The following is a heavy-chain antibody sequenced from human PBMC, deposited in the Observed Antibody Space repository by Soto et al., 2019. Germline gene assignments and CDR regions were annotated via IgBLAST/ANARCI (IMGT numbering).Heavy chain of an antibody. CDR3: VPLGDWELLVFDS. V-gene: IGHV3-23*01. CDR1: GFIFSTYA. Sequence: GGSLRLSCAASGFIFSTYAMSWVRQAPGKGLEWVSAITKSGADTFYADSAKGRFTVSRDNSKNTVFLQMSSLRVEDTAIYYCVPLGDWELLVFDSWGQGTLVTVSS. J-gene: IGHJ4*02. CDR2: ITKSGADT. D-gene: IGHD1-26*01.